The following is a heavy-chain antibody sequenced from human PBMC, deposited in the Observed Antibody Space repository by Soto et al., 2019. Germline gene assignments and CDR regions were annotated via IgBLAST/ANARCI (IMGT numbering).Heavy chain of an antibody. V-gene: IGHV3-53*01. D-gene: IGHD3-10*01. CDR1: GFTVSNNY. Sequence: EVQLVESGGGLIQPGGSLRLSCAVSGFTVSNNYMSWVRQAPGKGLEGVSVIYSGGYTAYGDSVKGRFTISRDNSKNTLYLKMNTRGAAARAGFSWATHPGGGGYWGQGTLVTVSS. J-gene: IGHJ4*02. CDR3: ATHPGGGGY. CDR2: IYSGGYT.